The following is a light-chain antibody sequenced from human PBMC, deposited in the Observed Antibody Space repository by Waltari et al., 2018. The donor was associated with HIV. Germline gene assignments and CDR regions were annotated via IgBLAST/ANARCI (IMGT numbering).Light chain of an antibody. V-gene: IGKV4-1*01. CDR3: QQYYSTPLT. CDR2: WAS. J-gene: IGKJ4*01. CDR1: QSVLYSSNNKNY. Sequence: DIVMTPSPDSLAVSLGERATINCKSSQSVLYSSNNKNYFAWYQQKPGQPPKLLIYWASTREFGVPDRFSGSGSGTDFTLTISSLQAEDVALYYCQQYYSTPLTFGGGTKVEIK.